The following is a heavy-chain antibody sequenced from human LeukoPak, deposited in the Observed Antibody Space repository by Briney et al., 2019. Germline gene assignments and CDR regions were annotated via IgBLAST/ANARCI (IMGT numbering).Heavy chain of an antibody. D-gene: IGHD5-18*01. CDR1: GGTFSSYA. CDR3: AGDEYSYGPKTDY. J-gene: IGHJ4*02. V-gene: IGHV1-69*04. CDR2: IIPILGIA. Sequence: SVKVSCKASGGTFSSYAISWVRQAPGQGLEWMGRIIPILGIANYAQKFQGRVTITADKSTSTAYMELSSLRSEDTAVYYCAGDEYSYGPKTDYWGQGTLVTVSS.